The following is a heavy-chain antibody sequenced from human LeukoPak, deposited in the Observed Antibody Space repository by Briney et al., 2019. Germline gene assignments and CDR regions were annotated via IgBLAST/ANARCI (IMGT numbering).Heavy chain of an antibody. CDR3: ARRARYGDYNAFDI. Sequence: GASVKVSCKASGYTFTGYYMHWVRQAPGQGLEWMGWINPNSGGTNYAQKFQGRVTMTRDTSISTAYMELSRLRSDDTAVYYCARRARYGDYNAFDIWGQGTMVTVSS. D-gene: IGHD4-17*01. V-gene: IGHV1-2*02. J-gene: IGHJ3*02. CDR1: GYTFTGYY. CDR2: INPNSGGT.